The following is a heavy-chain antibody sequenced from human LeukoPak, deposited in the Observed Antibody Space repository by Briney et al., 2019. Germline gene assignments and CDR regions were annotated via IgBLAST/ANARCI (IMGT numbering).Heavy chain of an antibody. J-gene: IGHJ6*02. CDR2: IYYSGST. Sequence: KTSETLSLTCTVSGGSISSYYWSWIRQPPGKGLEWIGYIYYSGSTNYNPSLKSRVTISVDTSKNQFSLKLSSVTAADTAVYYCAGMSRGYNYYGMGVWGQGTTVTVSS. D-gene: IGHD3-22*01. CDR3: AGMSRGYNYYGMGV. V-gene: IGHV4-59*08. CDR1: GGSISSYY.